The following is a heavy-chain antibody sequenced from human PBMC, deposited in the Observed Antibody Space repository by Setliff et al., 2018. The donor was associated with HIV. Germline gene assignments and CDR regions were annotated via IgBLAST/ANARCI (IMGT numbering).Heavy chain of an antibody. V-gene: IGHV4-34*04. D-gene: IGHD3-3*01. CDR2: INHSGST. CDR1: GGSFSGYN. CDR3: ARGGGTIIGANFDY. Sequence: SETLSLTCAVYGGSFSGYNWSWIRQTPGKGLEWIGEINHSGSTNHNPSLKSRATISVDTSKNQFSLKLSSVTAADTAVYYCARGGGTIIGANFDYWGQGTLVTLSS. J-gene: IGHJ4*02.